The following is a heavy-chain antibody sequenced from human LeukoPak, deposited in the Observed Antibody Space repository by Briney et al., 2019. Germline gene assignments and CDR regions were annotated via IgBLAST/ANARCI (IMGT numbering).Heavy chain of an antibody. D-gene: IGHD6-6*01. CDR1: GFTFSSYA. Sequence: PGGSLRLSCAASGFTFSSYAMSWVRQAPGKGLEWVSAISGSGGSTYYADSVKGRFTISRDNSKNTLHLQMNSLRAEDTAVYYCAKDRWSSSPWYLDLWGRGTLVTVSS. CDR3: AKDRWSSSPWYLDL. V-gene: IGHV3-23*01. CDR2: ISGSGGST. J-gene: IGHJ2*01.